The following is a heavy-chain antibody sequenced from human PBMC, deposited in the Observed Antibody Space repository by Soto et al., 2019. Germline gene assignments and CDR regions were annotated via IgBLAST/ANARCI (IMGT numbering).Heavy chain of an antibody. J-gene: IGHJ4*02. Sequence: QVQLVQSGAEVKKPGASVKVSCKTSGYALNSYDITWVRQAPGQGLEWMGWISGHNGDTNYEQKFQGRVTMTTDTSTSTAYMELSSLTSDDMAVYYCARAGADTFSGPFDFWGQGTLVTVSS. CDR3: ARAGADTFSGPFDF. V-gene: IGHV1-18*03. CDR2: ISGHNGDT. CDR1: GYALNSYD. D-gene: IGHD5-18*01.